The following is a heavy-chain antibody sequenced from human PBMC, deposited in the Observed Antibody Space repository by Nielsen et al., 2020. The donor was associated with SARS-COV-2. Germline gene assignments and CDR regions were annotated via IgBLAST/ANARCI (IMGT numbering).Heavy chain of an antibody. CDR3: TLLWFGEPKPGGY. Sequence: GGSLRLSCAASGLTFSGSAMHWVRQASGKGLEWVGRIRSKANSYATAYAASVKGRFTISRDDSKNTAYLQMNSLKTEDTAVYYCTLLWFGEPKPGGYWGQGTLVTVSS. D-gene: IGHD3-10*01. V-gene: IGHV3-73*01. J-gene: IGHJ4*02. CDR2: IRSKANSYAT. CDR1: GLTFSGSA.